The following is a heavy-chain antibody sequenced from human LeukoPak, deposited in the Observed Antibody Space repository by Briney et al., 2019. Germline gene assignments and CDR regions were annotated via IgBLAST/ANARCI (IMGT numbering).Heavy chain of an antibody. D-gene: IGHD5-24*01. CDR3: ARVGVEMEDY. CDR2: INHSGST. J-gene: IGHJ4*02. V-gene: IGHV4-34*01. CDR1: GGSFSGYY. Sequence: PSETLSLTCAVYGGSFSGYYWSWIRQPPGKGLEWIGEINHSGSTNYNPSLKSRVTISVDTSKNQFSLKLSSVTAADTAVYYCARVGVEMEDYWGQGTLVTVSS.